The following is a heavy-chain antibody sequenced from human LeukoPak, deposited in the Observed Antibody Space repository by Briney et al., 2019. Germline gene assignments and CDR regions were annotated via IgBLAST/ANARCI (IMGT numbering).Heavy chain of an antibody. CDR2: ISATGGTI. CDR3: ARTIGYGSGNNQAGG. V-gene: IGHV3-48*04. Sequence: GGSLRLSCAASGFTFSSNGMNWVRQAPGKGLEWVSYISATGGTIYYADSVKGRFTISRDNAKNSLYLQMNSLRVEDTALYYCARTIGYGSGNNQAGGWGQGTLVTVSS. CDR1: GFTFSSNG. D-gene: IGHD3-10*01. J-gene: IGHJ4*02.